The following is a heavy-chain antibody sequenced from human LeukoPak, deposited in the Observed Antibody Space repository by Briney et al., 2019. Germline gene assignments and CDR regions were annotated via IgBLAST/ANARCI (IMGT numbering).Heavy chain of an antibody. D-gene: IGHD3-22*01. Sequence: GGSLRLSCAASGFTFSSYAMHWVRQAPGKGLEWVAVISYDGSNKYYADSVKGRFTISRDNSKNTLYLQMNSLRAEDTAVYYCARKGGYLDYWGQGTLVTVSS. CDR3: ARKGGYLDY. CDR2: ISYDGSNK. CDR1: GFTFSSYA. V-gene: IGHV3-30*04. J-gene: IGHJ4*02.